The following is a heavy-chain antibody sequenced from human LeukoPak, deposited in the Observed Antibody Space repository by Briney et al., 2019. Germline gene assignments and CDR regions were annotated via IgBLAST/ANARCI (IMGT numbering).Heavy chain of an antibody. Sequence: ASVKVSCKASGYTFTGYYMHWVRQAPGQGLEWMGWINPNSGGTNYAQKFQGRVTMTRDTSISTAYMEPSRLRSDDTAVYYCARVPYYYDSSGYYGQEDYWGQGTLVTVSS. D-gene: IGHD3-22*01. CDR1: GYTFTGYY. V-gene: IGHV1-2*02. CDR3: ARVPYYYDSSGYYGQEDY. CDR2: INPNSGGT. J-gene: IGHJ4*02.